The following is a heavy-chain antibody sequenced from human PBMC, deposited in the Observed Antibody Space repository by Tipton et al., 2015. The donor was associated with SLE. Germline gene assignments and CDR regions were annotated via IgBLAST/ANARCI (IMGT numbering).Heavy chain of an antibody. CDR3: ARESYCGGDCYSDALDI. Sequence: SLRLSCAASGFTFDDYAMHWVRQAPGKGLEWVSYISSSGSTIYYADSVKGRFTISRDNAKNSLYLQMNSLRAEDTAVYYCARESYCGGDCYSDALDIWGQGTMVTVSS. CDR2: ISSSGSTI. V-gene: IGHV3-48*03. J-gene: IGHJ3*02. CDR1: GFTFDDYA. D-gene: IGHD2-21*02.